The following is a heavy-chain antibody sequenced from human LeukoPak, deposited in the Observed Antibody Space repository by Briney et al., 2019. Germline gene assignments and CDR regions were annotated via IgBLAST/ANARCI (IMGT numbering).Heavy chain of an antibody. CDR2: IYYSGST. Sequence: KTSETLSLTCTVSGGSISSYYWGWIRQPPGKGLEWIGSIYYSGSTYYNPSLKSRVTLSIDTSKNQFSLKLSSVTAADTALYYCARQGTAVTFPCSYWGQGTLVTVSS. CDR3: ARQGTAVTFPCSY. V-gene: IGHV4-39*01. CDR1: GGSISSYY. D-gene: IGHD4-17*01. J-gene: IGHJ4*02.